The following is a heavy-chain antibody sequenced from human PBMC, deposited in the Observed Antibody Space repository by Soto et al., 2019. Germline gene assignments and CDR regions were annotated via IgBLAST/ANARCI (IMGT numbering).Heavy chain of an antibody. D-gene: IGHD6-13*01. J-gene: IGHJ6*02. CDR3: ARDLAAAANYGMDV. Sequence: QVQLVESGGGVVQPGRSLRLSCAASGFTFSSYGMHWVRQAPGKGLEWVAVIWYDGSNKYYGDSVKGRFTISRDNSKNTLYLQMNSLRAEDTAVYYCARDLAAAANYGMDVWGQGTTVTVSS. CDR2: IWYDGSNK. CDR1: GFTFSSYG. V-gene: IGHV3-33*01.